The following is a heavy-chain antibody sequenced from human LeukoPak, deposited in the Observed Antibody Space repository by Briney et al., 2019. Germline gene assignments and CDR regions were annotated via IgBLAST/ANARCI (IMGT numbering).Heavy chain of an antibody. Sequence: ASVKVSCKASGGTLNNYNINWVRQAPGQGLEWMGRLIPIYGIENYAQKFQGRVTMTRDTSTSTVYMELSSLRSEDTAVYYCARGEDGSGSYLVDYWGQGTLVTVSS. D-gene: IGHD3-10*01. CDR1: GGTLNNYN. J-gene: IGHJ4*02. CDR2: LIPIYGIE. V-gene: IGHV1-69*02. CDR3: ARGEDGSGSYLVDY.